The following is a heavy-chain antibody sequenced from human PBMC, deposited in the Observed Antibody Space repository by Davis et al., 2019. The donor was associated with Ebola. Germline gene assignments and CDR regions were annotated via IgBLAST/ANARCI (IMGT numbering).Heavy chain of an antibody. V-gene: IGHV4-59*12. Sequence: MPSETLSLTCTVSGGSISSYSPSWTRQLPGKGLGWKGDIYFSGGTQYNPSLKRRVTISVDTSKNQFSLKLSSVTAADTAVYFCARSYYDNLTGYSALAFDIWGQGTMVTVSS. CDR1: GGSISSYS. CDR2: IYFSGGT. D-gene: IGHD3-9*01. J-gene: IGHJ3*02. CDR3: ARSYYDNLTGYSALAFDI.